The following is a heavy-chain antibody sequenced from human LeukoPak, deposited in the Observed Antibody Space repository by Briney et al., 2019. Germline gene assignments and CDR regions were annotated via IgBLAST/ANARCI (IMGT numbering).Heavy chain of an antibody. J-gene: IGHJ5*02. Sequence: ASVKVSCKVSGYTLTELSMHWVRQAPGKGLEWMGGSDPEDGETIYAQKFQGRVTMTEDTSTDTAYMELSSLRSEDTAVYYCATLVSRQLLSGLANWFDPWGQGTRVTVSS. CDR2: SDPEDGET. CDR3: ATLVSRQLLSGLANWFDP. V-gene: IGHV1-24*01. CDR1: GYTLTELS. D-gene: IGHD2-2*01.